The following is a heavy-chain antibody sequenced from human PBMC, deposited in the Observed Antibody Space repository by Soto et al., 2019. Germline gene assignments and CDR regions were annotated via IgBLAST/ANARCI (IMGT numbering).Heavy chain of an antibody. CDR2: ISAYNGNT. CDR3: AREGRYGDSPILYFQH. V-gene: IGHV1-18*01. D-gene: IGHD4-17*01. Sequence: ASVKVSCKASGYTFTSYGISWVRQAPGQGLEWMGWISAYNGNTNYAQKPQGRVTMTTDTSTSTAYMELRSLRSDDTAVYYCAREGRYGDSPILYFQHWGQGTLVTLSS. J-gene: IGHJ1*01. CDR1: GYTFTSYG.